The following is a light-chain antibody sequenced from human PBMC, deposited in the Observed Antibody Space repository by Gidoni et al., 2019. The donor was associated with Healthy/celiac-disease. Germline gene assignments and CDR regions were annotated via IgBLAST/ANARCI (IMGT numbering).Light chain of an antibody. J-gene: IGKJ1*01. CDR1: QSVSSSY. V-gene: IGKV3-20*01. CDR3: QQYGSSPWT. Sequence: IVLTQSPGTLSLSPGERATLSCRASQSVSSSYLAWYQQKPGQAPRRLIYGASSRATGIPDRFSGSGSGTDFTLTISRLEPEDFAVYYCQQYGSSPWTFGQGTKVEIK. CDR2: GAS.